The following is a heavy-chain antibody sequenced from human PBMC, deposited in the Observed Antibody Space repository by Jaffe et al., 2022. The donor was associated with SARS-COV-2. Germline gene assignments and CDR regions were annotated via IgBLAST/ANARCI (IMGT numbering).Heavy chain of an antibody. CDR3: ARVSGYCTNGVCYYYYGMDV. CDR1: GYTFTSYG. CDR2: ISAYNGNT. J-gene: IGHJ6*02. V-gene: IGHV1-18*01. D-gene: IGHD2-8*01. Sequence: QVQLVQSGAEVKKPGASVKVSCKASGYTFTSYGISWVRQAPGQGLEWMGWISAYNGNTNYAQKLQGRVTMTTDTSTSTAYMELRSLRSDDTAVYYCARVSGYCTNGVCYYYYGMDVWGQGTTVTVSS.